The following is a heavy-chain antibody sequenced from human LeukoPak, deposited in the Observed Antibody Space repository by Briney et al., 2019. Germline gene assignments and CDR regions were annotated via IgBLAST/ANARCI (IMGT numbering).Heavy chain of an antibody. CDR2: INHSGST. D-gene: IGHD6-25*01. V-gene: IGHV4-34*01. Sequence: PSETLSLTCAVCGGSFNVYYWTWIRQPQGKGLEWIGEINHSGSTDYNPSLKSRVTISVDTSKNQFSLKLNSVTAADTAVYYCARGQLRLSNWGQGSLVIVSS. CDR1: GGSFNVYY. CDR3: ARGQLRLSN. J-gene: IGHJ4*02.